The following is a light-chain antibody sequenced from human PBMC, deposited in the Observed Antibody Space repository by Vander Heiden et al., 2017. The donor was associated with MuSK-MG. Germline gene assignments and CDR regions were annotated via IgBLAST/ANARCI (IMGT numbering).Light chain of an antibody. J-gene: IGKJ2*01. CDR2: GAS. Sequence: EIVLTQSPGTLSLSPGERGTLSCRASQSVSSSYLAWYQQKPGQAPRLLIYGASTRATGIPDRFSGSGSGTHFTLTISRLEPEDFAVYWCQQDGNSLTFGQGTKLEIK. CDR1: QSVSSSY. V-gene: IGKV3-20*01. CDR3: QQDGNSLT.